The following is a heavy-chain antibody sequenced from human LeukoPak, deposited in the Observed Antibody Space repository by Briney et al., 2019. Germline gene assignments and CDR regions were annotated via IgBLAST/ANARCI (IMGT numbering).Heavy chain of an antibody. Sequence: SSETLSLTCTVSGGSISSGGYYWSWIRQPPGKGLEWIGYIYYSGSTYYNPSLKSRVTTSVDTSKNQFSLKLSSVTAADTAVYYCARAKIAARRDYYYYYMDVWGKGTTVTVSS. J-gene: IGHJ6*03. CDR3: ARAKIAARRDYYYYYMDV. CDR1: GGSISSGGYY. D-gene: IGHD6-6*01. V-gene: IGHV4-31*03. CDR2: IYYSGST.